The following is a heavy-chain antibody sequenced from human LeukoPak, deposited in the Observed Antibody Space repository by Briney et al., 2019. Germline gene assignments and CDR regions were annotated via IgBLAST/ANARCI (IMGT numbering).Heavy chain of an antibody. V-gene: IGHV4-38-2*02. D-gene: IGHD3-10*01. J-gene: IGHJ4*02. Sequence: KTSETLSLTCTVSDYSISSGSYWGWIRQPPGKGREWIGSIYHSGSTYYNPSLKSRVTISVDTSKNQFSLKLSSVTAADTAVYYCARVRGVGGLYYFDYWGQGTLVTVSS. CDR1: DYSISSGSY. CDR2: IYHSGST. CDR3: ARVRGVGGLYYFDY.